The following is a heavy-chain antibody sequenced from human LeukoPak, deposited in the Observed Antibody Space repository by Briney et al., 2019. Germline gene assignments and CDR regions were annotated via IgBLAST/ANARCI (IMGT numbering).Heavy chain of an antibody. CDR2: IYSGGST. CDR3: TRGGGGSFPHY. CDR1: GFTVSSNF. V-gene: IGHV3-53*01. Sequence: GGSLRLSCAASGFTVSSNFMSWVRQPPGKGLEWVSDIYSGGSTYYADSVKGRFTISRDNSKNTLYLQMNSLRAEDTAVYYCTRGGGGSFPHYWGEGTLVTVSS. J-gene: IGHJ4*02. D-gene: IGHD2-21*01.